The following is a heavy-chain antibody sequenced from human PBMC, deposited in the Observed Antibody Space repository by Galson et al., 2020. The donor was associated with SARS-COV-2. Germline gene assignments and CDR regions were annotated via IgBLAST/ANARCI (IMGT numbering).Heavy chain of an antibody. CDR1: GFVFSGSA. D-gene: IGHD1-1*01. CDR2: IRSKANNYAT. CDR3: TRFVEGANYFDY. V-gene: IGHV3-73*01. J-gene: IGHJ4*02. Sequence: GGSLRLSCAASGFVFSGSALHWVRQASGRGLEWVGLIRSKANNYATAYGASVKDRFTIFSDDSKNTAYVEMHNLKTEDTAVYYCTRFVEGANYFDYWGQGALVTVSS.